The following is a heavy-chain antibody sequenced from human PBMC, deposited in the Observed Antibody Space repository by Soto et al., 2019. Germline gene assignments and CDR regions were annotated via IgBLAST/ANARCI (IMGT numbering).Heavy chain of an antibody. Sequence: QVQLVQSGAEVKKPGASVKVSCKASGYTFTSYVISCVRQAPGQGLEWMGWISAYNGNTNYAQKLQGRVTMTTDTSTSTAYLELRSLRSDDTAVDYCASYREELVLYGMDVWGQGTTVTV. V-gene: IGHV1-18*01. CDR3: ASYREELVLYGMDV. J-gene: IGHJ6*02. D-gene: IGHD3-16*02. CDR1: GYTFTSYV. CDR2: ISAYNGNT.